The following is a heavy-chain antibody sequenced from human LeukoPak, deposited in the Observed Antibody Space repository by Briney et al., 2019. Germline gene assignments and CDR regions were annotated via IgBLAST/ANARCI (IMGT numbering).Heavy chain of an antibody. CDR3: ARGHQSSYYDILTGYYPYYYYYGMDV. J-gene: IGHJ6*02. Sequence: ASVKVSCKASGYTFTSYDINWVRQATGQGLEWMGWMNPNSGNTGYAQKFQGRVTMTRNTSISTAYMELSSLRSEDTAVYYCARGHQSSYYDILTGYYPYYYYYGMDVWGQGTTVTVSS. D-gene: IGHD3-9*01. CDR1: GYTFTSYD. CDR2: MNPNSGNT. V-gene: IGHV1-8*01.